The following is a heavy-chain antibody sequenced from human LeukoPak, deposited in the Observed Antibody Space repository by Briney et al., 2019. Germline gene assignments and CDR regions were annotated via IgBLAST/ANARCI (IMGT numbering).Heavy chain of an antibody. Sequence: GGSLRPSCAASGLTFSSYWMSWVRQAPGKGLEWVANIKQDGSEKYYVDSVKGRFTISRDNAKNSLYLQMNSLRVEDTAVYYCARDRSRWYYWGQGTLVTVSS. CDR2: IKQDGSEK. V-gene: IGHV3-7*03. J-gene: IGHJ4*02. D-gene: IGHD4-23*01. CDR3: ARDRSRWYY. CDR1: GLTFSSYW.